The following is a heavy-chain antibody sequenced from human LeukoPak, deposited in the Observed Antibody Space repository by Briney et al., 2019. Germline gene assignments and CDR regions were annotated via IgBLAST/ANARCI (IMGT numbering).Heavy chain of an antibody. J-gene: IGHJ3*02. CDR3: ARDRAYYYDSSGYWCAFDI. V-gene: IGHV1-2*02. CDR2: INPNSGGT. Sequence: ASVKVSFKASGYTFTGYYMHWVRQAPGQGLEWMGWINPNSGGTNYAQKFQGRVTMTRDTSISTAYMELSRLRSDDTAVYYCARDRAYYYDSSGYWCAFDIWGQGTMVTVSS. D-gene: IGHD3-22*01. CDR1: GYTFTGYY.